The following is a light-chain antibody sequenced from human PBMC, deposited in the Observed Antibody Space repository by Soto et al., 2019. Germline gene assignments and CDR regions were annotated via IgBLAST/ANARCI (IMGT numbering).Light chain of an antibody. Sequence: EIQMTQSTSTLSASLGDRVTITCRASQGVSDWVAWYQQKPGEAPKLLIYGSSSLLSGVPSRFSGTRSGTDFTLTISSLQPEDFATYYCQQANSYPWTFAQGT. CDR3: QQANSYPWT. CDR1: QGVSDW. CDR2: GSS. V-gene: IGKV1-5*01. J-gene: IGKJ1*01.